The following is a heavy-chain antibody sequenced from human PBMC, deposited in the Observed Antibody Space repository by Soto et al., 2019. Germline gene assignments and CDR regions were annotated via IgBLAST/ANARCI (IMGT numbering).Heavy chain of an antibody. Sequence: QITLKESGPTLVKPTQTLTLTCTFSGFSLSTSGVGVGWIRQPPGKALEWLALIYWDEDKRYSPSLKSRLTSTKNTSKKQVVLTMTNMDPVDTATYYCAHSYYDYIWGSYRTYYFDYWGQGTLVTVSS. J-gene: IGHJ4*02. CDR1: GFSLSTSGVG. CDR2: IYWDEDK. D-gene: IGHD3-16*02. V-gene: IGHV2-5*02. CDR3: AHSYYDYIWGSYRTYYFDY.